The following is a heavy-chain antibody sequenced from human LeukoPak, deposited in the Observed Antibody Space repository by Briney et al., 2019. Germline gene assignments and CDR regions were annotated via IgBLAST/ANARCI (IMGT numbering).Heavy chain of an antibody. CDR1: GGSISSYY. V-gene: IGHV4-39*01. CDR3: AGITQAAAGRFDY. Sequence: SETLSLTCTVSGGSISSYYWGWIRQPPGKGLEWIGSIYYSGSTYYNPSLKSRVTISVDTSKNQFSLKLSSVTAADTAVYYCAGITQAAAGRFDYWGQGTLVTVSS. CDR2: IYYSGST. J-gene: IGHJ4*02. D-gene: IGHD6-13*01.